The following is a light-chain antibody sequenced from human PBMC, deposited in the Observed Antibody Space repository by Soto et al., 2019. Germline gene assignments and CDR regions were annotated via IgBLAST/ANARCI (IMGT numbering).Light chain of an antibody. CDR2: GAS. J-gene: IGKJ1*01. V-gene: IGKV3-20*01. CDR1: QSVSSSY. CDR3: QQYGISPGT. Sequence: EMVLTQSPGTLSLAPGERATLSCRASQSVSSSYLAWYQQKPGQAPRLLIYGASSRATGIPDRFSGSGSGTDFTLTISRLEPEDFAVYYCQQYGISPGTFGQGTHVDIK.